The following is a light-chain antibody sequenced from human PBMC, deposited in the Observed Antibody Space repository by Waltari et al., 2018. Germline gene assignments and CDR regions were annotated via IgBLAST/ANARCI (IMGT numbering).Light chain of an antibody. J-gene: IGLJ2*01. CDR1: SSDVGGYNH. V-gene: IGLV2-14*01. CDR3: SSYTSSSKGV. CDR2: EVS. Sequence: QSALTQPAPVSGSPGQSITIPCTGTSSDVGGYNHVPWYQTHPGKAPKLMIYEVSNRPSGVSNRFSGSKSGNTASLTISGLQAEDEADYYCSSYTSSSKGVFGGGTKLTVL.